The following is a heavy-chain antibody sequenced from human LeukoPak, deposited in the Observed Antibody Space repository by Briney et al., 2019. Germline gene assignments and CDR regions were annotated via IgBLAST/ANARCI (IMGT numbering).Heavy chain of an antibody. CDR3: ARGRYFFGSGSYGGFDY. J-gene: IGHJ4*02. D-gene: IGHD3-10*01. CDR1: GGSISSGSFY. Sequence: SQTLSLTCTVSGGSISSGSFYWRWIRQPAGKGLEWIVRIYTSGSTNYNPSLKSRVTISADTAKNQFSLKLSSVTAADTAVYYCARGRYFFGSGSYGGFDYWGQGTLVTVSS. CDR2: IYTSGST. V-gene: IGHV4-61*02.